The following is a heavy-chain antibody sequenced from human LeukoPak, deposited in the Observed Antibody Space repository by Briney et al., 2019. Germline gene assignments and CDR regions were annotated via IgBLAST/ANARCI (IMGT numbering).Heavy chain of an antibody. V-gene: IGHV3-48*04. CDR2: ISGSSSTI. J-gene: IGHJ3*02. CDR3: ATSHTAGSSSWNAFDI. Sequence: GGSLRLSCAASEFTFSTYSMNWVRQAPGKGLEWVSYISGSSSTIYYADSVKGRFTISRDNARNSLYLQMNSLRAEDTAVYYCATSHTAGSSSWNAFDIWGQGTMVTVSS. D-gene: IGHD6-13*01. CDR1: EFTFSTYS.